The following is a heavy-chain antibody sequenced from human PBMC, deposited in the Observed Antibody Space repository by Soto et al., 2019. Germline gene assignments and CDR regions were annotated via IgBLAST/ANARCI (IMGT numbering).Heavy chain of an antibody. D-gene: IGHD3-9*01. J-gene: IGHJ4*02. CDR2: IFSNDEK. Sequence: SGPTLVNPTQTLTLTCTVSGFSLSNARMGVSWIRQPPGKALEWLAHIFSNDEKSYSTSLKSRLTISKDTSKNQVVLTMTNMDPVDTATYYCAHIPHSPPRYDILTGFPYYFDYWGQGTLVTVSS. CDR3: AHIPHSPPRYDILTGFPYYFDY. CDR1: GFSLSNARMG. V-gene: IGHV2-26*01.